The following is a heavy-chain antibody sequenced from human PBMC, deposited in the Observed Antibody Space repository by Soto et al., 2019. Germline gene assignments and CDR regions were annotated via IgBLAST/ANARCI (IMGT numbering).Heavy chain of an antibody. CDR1: GFSISSYY. Sequence: SETLSLTCTFSGFSISSYYWIWIRQPPGKGLEWIGYIYYSGSTNYNPSLKSRVTISVDTSKNTLSLQMNSLRVEDSAVYYCVPRKGDPFTWGPGTLVTVSS. CDR3: VPRKGDPFT. CDR2: IYYSGST. V-gene: IGHV4-59*12. D-gene: IGHD3-16*01. J-gene: IGHJ4*02.